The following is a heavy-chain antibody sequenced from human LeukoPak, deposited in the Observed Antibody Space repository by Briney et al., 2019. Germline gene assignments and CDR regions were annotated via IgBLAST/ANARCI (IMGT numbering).Heavy chain of an antibody. D-gene: IGHD6-6*01. CDR3: ARDRIAARDFDY. Sequence: PGGSLRLSCAASGFTFSSYEMNWVRQAPGKGLEWVSSITSDSSYVFYADSVKGRFTISRDNAKNSLYLQMNSLRAEDTAVYYCARDRIAARDFDYWGQGTLVTVSS. CDR1: GFTFSSYE. CDR2: ITSDSSYV. V-gene: IGHV3-21*01. J-gene: IGHJ4*02.